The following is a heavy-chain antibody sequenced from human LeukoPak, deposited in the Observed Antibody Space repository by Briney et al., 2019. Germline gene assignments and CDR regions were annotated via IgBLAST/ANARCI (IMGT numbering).Heavy chain of an antibody. D-gene: IGHD5/OR15-5a*01. CDR2: IKQDGSET. CDR3: ARHSTWGYFDY. Sequence: GGSLRLSCAASGFTFSSYWMSWVRQAPGKGLEWVANIKQDGSETYYVDSVRGRFTISRDNAKNSLYLQLNSLRAEDTAVYYCARHSTWGYFDYWGQGTLVTVSS. J-gene: IGHJ4*02. CDR1: GFTFSSYW. V-gene: IGHV3-7*01.